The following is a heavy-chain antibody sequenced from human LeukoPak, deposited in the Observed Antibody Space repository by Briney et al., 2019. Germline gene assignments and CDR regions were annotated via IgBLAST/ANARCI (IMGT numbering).Heavy chain of an antibody. D-gene: IGHD2/OR15-2a*01. CDR3: ARVGRATTARSSFFGD. CDR1: GYTFSGYY. J-gene: IGHJ4*02. Sequence: ASVTVSFKASGYTFSGYYMHWVRQAPGQGLEWMGWINPNSGGTNYAQKFQGRVTMTRDTSICTAYMELIRLSPAADATAYYARVGRATTARSSFFGDWGQGTLVTVSS. CDR2: INPNSGGT. V-gene: IGHV1-2*02.